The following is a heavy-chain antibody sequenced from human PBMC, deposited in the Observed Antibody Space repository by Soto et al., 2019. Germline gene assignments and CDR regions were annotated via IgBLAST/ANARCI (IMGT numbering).Heavy chain of an antibody. CDR1: GGSISSYY. V-gene: IGHV4-59*01. Sequence: SETLPLTCTVSGGSISSYYWSWIRQPPGKGLEWIGYIYYSGSTNYNPSLKSRVTISVDTSKNQFSLKLSSVTAADTAVYYCARGRYSSSSKGWFDPWGQGTLVTVSS. D-gene: IGHD6-6*01. CDR2: IYYSGST. CDR3: ARGRYSSSSKGWFDP. J-gene: IGHJ5*02.